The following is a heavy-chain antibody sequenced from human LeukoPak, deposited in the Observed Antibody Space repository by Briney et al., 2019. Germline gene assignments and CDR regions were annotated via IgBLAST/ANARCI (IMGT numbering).Heavy chain of an antibody. CDR3: VRSMDV. Sequence: GGSLRLSCAASGFTFSSYAMTWVRQAPGKGLEWVANIKEDGSEKWYVNSVKGRFTISRDNAKNSLYLQMNSLRAEDTAVYYCVRSMDVWGQGTTVTVSS. J-gene: IGHJ6*02. CDR2: IKEDGSEK. V-gene: IGHV3-7*01. CDR1: GFTFSSYA.